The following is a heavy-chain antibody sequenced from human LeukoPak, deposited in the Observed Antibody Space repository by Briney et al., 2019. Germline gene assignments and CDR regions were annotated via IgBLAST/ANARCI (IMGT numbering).Heavy chain of an antibody. CDR3: ARGILRDYYDSSGFYHRGGVGY. V-gene: IGHV4-61*09. D-gene: IGHD3-22*01. CDR2: IHTSGTM. J-gene: IGHJ4*02. CDR1: GGSVSTGSYY. Sequence: SETLSLTCTVSGGSVSTGSYYWSWIRQPAGLGLEWIGHIHTSGTMNYNASLKSRVRISVESSKNQFSLRLSSVTAADTAVYFCARGILRDYYDSSGFYHRGGVGYWGQGTLVTVSS.